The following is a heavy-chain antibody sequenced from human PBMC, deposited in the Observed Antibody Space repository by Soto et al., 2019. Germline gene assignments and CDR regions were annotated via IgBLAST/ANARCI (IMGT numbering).Heavy chain of an antibody. Sequence: SGPTPVNPTPNPTQTFTFFWFFIRTSGGGVGWIRQPPGKALEWLALIYWDDDKRYSPSLKSRLTITKDTSKNQVVLTMTNMDPVDTATYYCAHRPGSSCGDAFDIWGQGTMVTVSS. CDR3: AHRPGSSCGDAFDI. CDR2: IYWDDDK. V-gene: IGHV2-5*02. D-gene: IGHD6-13*01. J-gene: IGHJ3*02. CDR1: WFFIRTSGGG.